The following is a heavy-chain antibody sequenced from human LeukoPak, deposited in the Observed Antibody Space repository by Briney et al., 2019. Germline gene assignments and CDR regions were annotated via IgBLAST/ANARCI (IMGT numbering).Heavy chain of an antibody. J-gene: IGHJ4*02. CDR3: ARGIVVVTAADYYFDY. CDR2: IWYDGSNK. D-gene: IGHD2-21*02. Sequence: GGSLRLSCAASGFTFSSYGMHWVRQAPGKGLEWVAVIWYDGSNKYYADSVKGRFTISRDNSKNTLYLQMNSLRAEDTAVYYCARGIVVVTAADYYFDYWGQGTLDTVSS. V-gene: IGHV3-33*01. CDR1: GFTFSSYG.